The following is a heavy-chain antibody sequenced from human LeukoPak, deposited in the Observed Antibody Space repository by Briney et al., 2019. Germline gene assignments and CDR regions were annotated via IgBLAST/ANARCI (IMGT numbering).Heavy chain of an antibody. CDR1: GYTFTSYY. CDR3: ARDRGAAAVGGGSDWFDP. J-gene: IGHJ5*02. CDR2: INPSGGST. Sequence: ASVKVSCKASGYTFTSYYMHWVRQAPGQGLEWMGIINPSGGSTSYAQKFQGRVTMTRDTSTSTAYMELSSLRSEDTAVYYCARDRGAAAVGGGSDWFDPWGQGTLVTVSS. D-gene: IGHD6-13*01. V-gene: IGHV1-46*01.